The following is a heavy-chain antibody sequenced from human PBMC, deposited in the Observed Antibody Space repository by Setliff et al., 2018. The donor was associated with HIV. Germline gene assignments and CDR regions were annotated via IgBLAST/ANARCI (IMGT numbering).Heavy chain of an antibody. D-gene: IGHD5-18*01. CDR2: IYHSGTT. J-gene: IGHJ4*02. CDR1: GGSISSDNW. Sequence: PSETLSLTCTVSGGSISSDNWWTWLRQPPGKGLEWIGEIYHSGTTYYNPSLESRVTISVDPSKNQFSLKLSSVTAADTAVYYCASTGGYSYGFFDSWGQGALVTVSS. V-gene: IGHV4-4*02. CDR3: ASTGGYSYGFFDS.